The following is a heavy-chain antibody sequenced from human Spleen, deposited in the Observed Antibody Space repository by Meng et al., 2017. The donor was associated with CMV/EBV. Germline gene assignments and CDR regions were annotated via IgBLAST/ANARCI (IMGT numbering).Heavy chain of an antibody. J-gene: IGHJ1*01. CDR2: IYYTGTA. Sequence: SETLSLTCTVSGDSIRSSTYYWGWLRQSPGKGLEWIGSIYYTGTADYSESLKSRVTLSVDTTKNQFSLKLTSVTAADTAVYYCARDQAGREIWFGDFRDWGQGRLVTVSS. V-gene: IGHV4-39*07. CDR3: ARDQAGREIWFGDFRD. CDR1: GDSIRSSTYY. D-gene: IGHD3-10*01.